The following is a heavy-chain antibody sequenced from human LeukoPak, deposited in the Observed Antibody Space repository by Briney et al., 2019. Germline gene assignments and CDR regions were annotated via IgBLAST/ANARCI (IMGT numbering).Heavy chain of an antibody. J-gene: IGHJ4*02. CDR2: ISSSSSYI. D-gene: IGHD3-22*01. CDR3: ARVGVYYDSRGYYLAFDY. CDR1: GFTFSSYS. Sequence: GGSLRLSCAASGFTFSSYSMNWVRQAPGKGLEWVSSISSSSSYIYYADSVKGRFTISRDNAKNSLYLQMNSLRAEDTALYYCARVGVYYDSRGYYLAFDYWGQGTLVSVSS. V-gene: IGHV3-21*04.